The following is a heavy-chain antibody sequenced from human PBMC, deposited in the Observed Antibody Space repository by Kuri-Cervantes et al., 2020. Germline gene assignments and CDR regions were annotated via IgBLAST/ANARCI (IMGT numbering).Heavy chain of an antibody. J-gene: IGHJ2*01. CDR1: GFTFSGSA. V-gene: IGHV3-73*01. CDR3: AKDPRVDSSSWFEYFDL. Sequence: GESLKISCAASGFTFSGSAMHWVRQASGKGLEWVGRIRSKANSYATAYAASVKGRFTISRDDSKNTAYLQLNSLRAEDTALYYCAKDPRVDSSSWFEYFDLWGRGTLVTVSS. CDR2: IRSKANSYAT. D-gene: IGHD3-22*01.